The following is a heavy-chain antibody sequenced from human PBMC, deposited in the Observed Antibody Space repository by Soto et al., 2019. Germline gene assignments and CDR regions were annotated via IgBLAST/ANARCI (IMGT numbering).Heavy chain of an antibody. CDR1: NGSFSKYY. CDR2: INQRGAT. CDR3: ARGYYYASGKAFPY. J-gene: IGHJ4*02. D-gene: IGHD3-10*01. Sequence: QLQQWGAGLLKPSETLSLTCAVFNGSFSKYYWNWIRQSPGKGLEWIGEINQRGATNHNPSLKSRVTISVDTSKNQFSLKLKTPTAADTAVYYCARGYYYASGKAFPYWGQGTLVTVSS. V-gene: IGHV4-34*01.